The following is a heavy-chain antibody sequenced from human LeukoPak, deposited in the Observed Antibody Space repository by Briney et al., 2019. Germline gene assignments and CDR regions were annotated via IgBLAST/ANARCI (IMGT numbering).Heavy chain of an antibody. CDR1: GGSISSYY. CDR3: ARSLRWLQTPPFFDY. J-gene: IGHJ4*02. Sequence: PSETLSLTCTVSGGSISSYYWSWIRQPPGKGLEWIGYIYYSGSTNYNPSLKSRVTISVDTSKNQFSLKLSSVTAADTAVYYCARSLRWLQTPPFFDYWGQGTLVTVSS. D-gene: IGHD5-24*01. V-gene: IGHV4-59*01. CDR2: IYYSGST.